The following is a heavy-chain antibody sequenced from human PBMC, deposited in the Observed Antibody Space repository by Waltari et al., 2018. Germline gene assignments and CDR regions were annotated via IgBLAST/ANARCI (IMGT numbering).Heavy chain of an antibody. Sequence: QMQLQESGPGLVKPSETLSLTCSVSGGSISSSSYYWGWTRQPPGKGLEWIGSIYYSAITYSTPSLKSRATISVDTSKNQFSLKLSAVTAADTAVYYCARQNIAARAFDPWGQGTLVTVSS. CDR2: IYYSAIT. V-gene: IGHV4-39*01. D-gene: IGHD6-6*01. J-gene: IGHJ5*02. CDR1: GGSISSSSYY. CDR3: ARQNIAARAFDP.